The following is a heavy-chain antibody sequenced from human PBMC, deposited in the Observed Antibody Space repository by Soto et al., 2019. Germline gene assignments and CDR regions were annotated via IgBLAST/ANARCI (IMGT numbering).Heavy chain of an antibody. CDR3: ARDRSYSSSPWETYYYYYYAMYV. Sequence: PSEALSLTSAVSGGSISSSNWWSRVRQPPGLGLAWIGEKYHSGSTNYNPALKSRVTISVDKSKDQFSLKLSSVTAADTAVYYHARDRSYSSSPWETYYYYYYAMYVWGQGTT. J-gene: IGHJ6*02. V-gene: IGHV4-4*02. CDR2: KYHSGST. CDR1: GGSISSSNW. D-gene: IGHD6-13*01.